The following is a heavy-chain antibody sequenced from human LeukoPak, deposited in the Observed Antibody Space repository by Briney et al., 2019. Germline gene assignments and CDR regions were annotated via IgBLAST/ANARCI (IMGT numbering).Heavy chain of an antibody. CDR1: GFTFSNYW. J-gene: IGHJ5*02. D-gene: IGHD3-22*01. CDR2: INSDGINT. Sequence: PGGSLRLSCAASGFTFSNYWMHWVRQAPGKGLVWVSRINSDGINTSSADSVKGRFTISRENAKNTLNLQMNSLRAEDTAVYYCARDLGQYYDTSDNWFDPWGQGTLVTVSS. CDR3: ARDLGQYYDTSDNWFDP. V-gene: IGHV3-74*01.